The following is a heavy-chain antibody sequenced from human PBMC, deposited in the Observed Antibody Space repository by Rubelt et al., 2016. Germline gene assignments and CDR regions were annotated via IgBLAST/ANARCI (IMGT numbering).Heavy chain of an antibody. Sequence: GFSVSSYYINWVRQAPGKGLEWVSGIYSGGITYYADSVKGRFTISRDNYKNTLYLQMDNLGAEDTAVYYCVRDRDVALDFDYWGQGTLVAVSS. CDR1: GFSVSSYY. J-gene: IGHJ4*02. CDR3: VRDRDVALDFDY. D-gene: IGHD2-15*01. CDR2: IYSGGIT. V-gene: IGHV3-53*01.